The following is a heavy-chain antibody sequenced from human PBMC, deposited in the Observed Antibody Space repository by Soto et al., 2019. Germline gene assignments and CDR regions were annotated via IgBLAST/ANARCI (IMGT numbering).Heavy chain of an antibody. CDR3: ARQGIGNLHGLVDV. CDR1: GGSIDGYN. J-gene: IGHJ6*02. D-gene: IGHD3-10*01. CDR2: VYYNGGS. V-gene: IGHV4-59*08. Sequence: QVQLQESGPGLVKPSETLSLTCTVSGGSIDGYNCAWIRQPPGKALEWVGYVYYNGGSSYNPSLQSRVTLSMDTSKRQFSLQLRSVTAADTAVYYCARQGIGNLHGLVDVWGRGTTVTVSS.